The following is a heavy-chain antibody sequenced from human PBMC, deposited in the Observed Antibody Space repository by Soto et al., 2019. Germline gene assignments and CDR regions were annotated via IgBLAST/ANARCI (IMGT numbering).Heavy chain of an antibody. CDR3: ARWSLYHYDSSGYYNWFDP. J-gene: IGHJ5*02. CDR2: IYHSGST. Sequence: KPSETLSLTCAVSGGSISSSNWWSWVRQPPGKGLEWIGEIYHSGSTNYNPSLKSRVTISVDKSKNQFSLKLSSVTAADTAVYYCARWSLYHYDSSGYYNWFDPWGQGTLVTVSS. CDR1: GGSISSSNW. V-gene: IGHV4-4*02. D-gene: IGHD3-22*01.